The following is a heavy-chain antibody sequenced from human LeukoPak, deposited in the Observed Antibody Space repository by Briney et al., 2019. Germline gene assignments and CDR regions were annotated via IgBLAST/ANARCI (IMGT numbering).Heavy chain of an antibody. V-gene: IGHV5-51*01. Sequence: GEALEISYEGGGYCFTSYWIAWGRAIGGKGVGWMGIIYTGDSDTRDRPSFQGHVTISADKSINTAYLQWTSLKASDTAIYSCARSPNYDSLFDYWGQGTLVTVSS. CDR1: GYCFTSYW. D-gene: IGHD3-22*01. CDR3: ARSPNYDSLFDY. J-gene: IGHJ4*02. CDR2: IYTGDSDT.